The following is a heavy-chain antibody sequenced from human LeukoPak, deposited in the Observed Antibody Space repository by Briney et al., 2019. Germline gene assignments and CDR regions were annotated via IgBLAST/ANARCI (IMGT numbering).Heavy chain of an antibody. CDR3: ARSYYDILTGYYGAFDI. D-gene: IGHD3-9*01. Sequence: SETLSLTCAVYGGSFSGYYWSWIRQPPGKGLEWIGSIYYSGSTYYNPSLKSRVTISVDTSKNQFSLKLSSVTAADTAVYYCARSYYDILTGYYGAFDIWGQGTMVTVSS. CDR1: GGSFSGYY. J-gene: IGHJ3*02. V-gene: IGHV4-34*01. CDR2: IYYSGST.